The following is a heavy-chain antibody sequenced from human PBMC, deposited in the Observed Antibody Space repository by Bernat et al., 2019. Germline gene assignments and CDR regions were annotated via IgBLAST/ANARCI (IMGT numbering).Heavy chain of an antibody. J-gene: IGHJ2*01. D-gene: IGHD5-12*01. CDR2: IGTVGDT. Sequence: EVQLVESGGGLVQPGGSLRLSCAASGFTFSSYDMHWVRQATGKGLEWVSAIGTVGDTYYPGSMKGRFTISRENAKNSLYLQMNSLRAGDTAVYYCAREVQDVVSTGWYFDLWGRGTLVTVSS. V-gene: IGHV3-13*01. CDR3: AREVQDVVSTGWYFDL. CDR1: GFTFSSYD.